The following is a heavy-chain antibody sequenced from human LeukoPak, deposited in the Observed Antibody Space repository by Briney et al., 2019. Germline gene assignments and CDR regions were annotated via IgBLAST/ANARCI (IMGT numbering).Heavy chain of an antibody. CDR1: GFTFSSYS. CDR3: ARDTNYYDSSGYYSGSDFDY. J-gene: IGHJ4*02. Sequence: GGSLRLSCAASGFTFSSYSMNWVRQAPGKGLEWVSSITSSTNYIYYADSVKGRFTISRDDAKNTLYLQMNSLRAEDTAVYYCARDTNYYDSSGYYSGSDFDYWGQGTLVTVSS. CDR2: ITSSTNYI. V-gene: IGHV3-21*04. D-gene: IGHD3-22*01.